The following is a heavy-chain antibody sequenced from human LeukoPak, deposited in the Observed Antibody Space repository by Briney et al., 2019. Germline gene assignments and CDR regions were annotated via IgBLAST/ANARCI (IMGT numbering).Heavy chain of an antibody. CDR3: ARPRDMTTVTTQAFDI. CDR2: INHSGST. V-gene: IGHV4-34*01. CDR1: GGSFSGYY. Sequence: SETLSLTCAVYGGSFSGYYWSWIRQPPGKGLEWIGEINHSGSTNYNPSLKSRVTISVDTSKNQFSLKLSSVTAADTAVYYCARPRDMTTVTTQAFDIWGQGTMVTVFS. J-gene: IGHJ3*02. D-gene: IGHD4-17*01.